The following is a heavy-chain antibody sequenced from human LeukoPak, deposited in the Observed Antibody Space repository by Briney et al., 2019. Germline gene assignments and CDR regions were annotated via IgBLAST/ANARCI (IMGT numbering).Heavy chain of an antibody. V-gene: IGHV4-61*02. CDR1: GDSISSGSYY. D-gene: IGHD4-17*01. CDR2: IYTSGST. Sequence: PSQTLSLTCTVSGDSISSGSYYWTWIRQPAGKGLEWIGRIYTSGSTNYNPFLKSRVTISVDTSKNQFSLKLNSVTAADTAVYYCARSPPDAYGDYDGWFDPWGQGSLVTVSS. J-gene: IGHJ5*02. CDR3: ARSPPDAYGDYDGWFDP.